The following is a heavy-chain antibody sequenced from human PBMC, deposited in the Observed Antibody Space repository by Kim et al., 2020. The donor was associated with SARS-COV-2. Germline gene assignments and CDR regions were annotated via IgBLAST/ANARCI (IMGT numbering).Heavy chain of an antibody. J-gene: IGHJ4*02. Sequence: SETLSLTCTVSGGSISSYYWSWIRQPPGKGLEWIGYVHNSGSTNYSPSLRSRVTMSVDTSKNQFSLKLTSVTAADTAVYYCARSALSGNYEYYFYYRGQGTLVTVSS. CDR2: VHNSGST. CDR3: ARSALSGNYEYYFYY. CDR1: GGSISSYY. D-gene: IGHD1-26*01. V-gene: IGHV4-59*13.